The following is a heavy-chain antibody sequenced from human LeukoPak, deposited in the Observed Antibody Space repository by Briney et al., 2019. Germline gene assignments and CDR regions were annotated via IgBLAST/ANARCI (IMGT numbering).Heavy chain of an antibody. CDR2: MNPNSGNT. CDR1: GYTFTSYD. Sequence: ASVKVSCKASGYTFTSYDINWVRQATGQGLEWMGWMNPNSGNTGYAQKFQGRVTMTRNTSISTAYMELSSLRSEDTAVYYCARGSLTYYCDSSGCTYYFDYWGQGTLVTVSS. D-gene: IGHD3-22*01. J-gene: IGHJ4*02. V-gene: IGHV1-8*01. CDR3: ARGSLTYYCDSSGCTYYFDY.